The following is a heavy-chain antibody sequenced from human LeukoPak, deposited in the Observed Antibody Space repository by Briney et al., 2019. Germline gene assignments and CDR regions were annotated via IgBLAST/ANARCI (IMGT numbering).Heavy chain of an antibody. CDR1: GFTFSAYG. CDR3: AKDTIPPTYDFWSGYFDSALEY. V-gene: IGHV3-30*02. D-gene: IGHD3-3*01. Sequence: GGSLRLSCVASGFTFSAYGMHWVRQAPGKGLEWVAFVRYDGSTEYYADSVKGRFTISRDSSKNMVYLQMNSLRAEDTAVYYCAKDTIPPTYDFWSGYFDSALEYWGQGTLVTVSS. J-gene: IGHJ4*02. CDR2: VRYDGSTE.